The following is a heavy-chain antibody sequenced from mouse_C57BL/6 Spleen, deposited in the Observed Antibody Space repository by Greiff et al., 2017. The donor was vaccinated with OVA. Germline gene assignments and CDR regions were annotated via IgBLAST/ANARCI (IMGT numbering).Heavy chain of an antibody. J-gene: IGHJ3*01. CDR2: ISYDGSN. Sequence: EVQLQQSGPGLVKPSQSLSLTCSVTGYSITSGYYWNWIRQFPGNKLEWMGYISYDGSNNYNPSLKNRISITRDTSKNQFFLKLNSVTTEDTATYYCARGGSHAFAYWGQGTLVTVSA. CDR3: ARGGSHAFAY. CDR1: GYSITSGYY. V-gene: IGHV3-6*01.